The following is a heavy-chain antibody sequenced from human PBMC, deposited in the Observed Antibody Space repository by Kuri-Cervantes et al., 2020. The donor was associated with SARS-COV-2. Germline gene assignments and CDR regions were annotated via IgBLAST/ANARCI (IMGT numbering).Heavy chain of an antibody. J-gene: IGHJ4*02. V-gene: IGHV3-11*01. D-gene: IGHD3-10*01. CDR1: GFIFSDYY. Sequence: GGSLRLSCTASGFIFSDYYMTWIRQAPGKGLEWVSNIGPSSATKYYADSVQGRFTISRDNAKNSLYLQMNSLRAEDMALYYCAKDGAYGSGSFYYFDYWGQGTLVTVSS. CDR3: AKDGAYGSGSFYYFDY. CDR2: IGPSSATK.